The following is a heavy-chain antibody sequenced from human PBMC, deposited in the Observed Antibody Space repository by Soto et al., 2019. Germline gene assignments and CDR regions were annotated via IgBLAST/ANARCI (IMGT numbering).Heavy chain of an antibody. CDR1: GFIFTRFY. J-gene: IGHJ5*02. D-gene: IGHD2-8*01. CDR3: ARERAFVELSYDL. V-gene: IGHV1-46*01. CDR2: IKPEDGTT. Sequence: QVQLVQSGAEVKKPGASVKVSCEASGFIFTRFYMHWVRQAPGQGPVWLGIIKPEDGTTYYAQSFQGRLIITSDTSTITVYMEMRGLTSEDTAVYYCARERAFVELSYDLLGQGTLVNVSS.